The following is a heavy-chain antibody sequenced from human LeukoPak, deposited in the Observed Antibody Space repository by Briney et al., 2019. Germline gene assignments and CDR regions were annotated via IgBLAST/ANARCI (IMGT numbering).Heavy chain of an antibody. Sequence: SETLSLTCTVSGDSINSLDLWSWVRQPPGKGLEWIGEMYLSGTTHSNPSVKSRVTISIDKSKNQFFLNLSSVTAADTAVYYCARGRSGYTRGDYWGQGTLVTVSS. D-gene: IGHD5-12*01. V-gene: IGHV4-4*02. J-gene: IGHJ4*02. CDR2: MYLSGTT. CDR3: ARGRSGYTRGDY. CDR1: GDSINSLDL.